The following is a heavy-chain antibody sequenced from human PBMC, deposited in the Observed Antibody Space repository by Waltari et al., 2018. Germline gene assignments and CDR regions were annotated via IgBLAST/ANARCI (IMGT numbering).Heavy chain of an antibody. V-gene: IGHV3-7*01. Sequence: EVQLVESGGGLVQPGGSLSVSWAAVGFSCSTSWRHWVRQAPGLGLAWVANKKQVGREEYYVDSVKGRFTISRDNAKNSLYLRMNSLRADDTAVYYCARNIATLNDYWGQGTLVTVSS. CDR2: KKQVGREE. D-gene: IGHD6-13*01. CDR3: ARNIATLNDY. CDR1: GFSCSTSW. J-gene: IGHJ4*02.